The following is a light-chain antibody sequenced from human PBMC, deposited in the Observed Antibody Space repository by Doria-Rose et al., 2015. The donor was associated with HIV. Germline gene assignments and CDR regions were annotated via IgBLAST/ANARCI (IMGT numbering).Light chain of an antibody. V-gene: IGKV1-8*01. CDR1: QGISSF. Sequence: AIRMTQSPSSLSASTGDRVTITCRASQGISSFLAWYQQKPGKAPKLLIYAASTLQSGVPSRFNGSGSGTDFTLTTSCLQSEDFASYYCQQYYSYPTFGQGTKLEIK. CDR2: AAS. J-gene: IGKJ2*01. CDR3: QQYYSYPT.